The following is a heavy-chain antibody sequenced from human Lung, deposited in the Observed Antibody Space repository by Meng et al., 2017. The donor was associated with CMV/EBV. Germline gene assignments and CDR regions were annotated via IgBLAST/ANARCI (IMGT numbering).Heavy chain of an antibody. CDR2: INPYSGST. Sequence: SCRASGYPFTAYGISWVRQAPGQGLEWMGWINPYSGSTNYAQNLQGTVTMTTDTSTSTAYMELRSLRSDDTAVYYCARDEGATPFDYWGQGTLVTVSS. D-gene: IGHD1-26*01. CDR1: GYPFTAYG. V-gene: IGHV1-18*01. CDR3: ARDEGATPFDY. J-gene: IGHJ4*02.